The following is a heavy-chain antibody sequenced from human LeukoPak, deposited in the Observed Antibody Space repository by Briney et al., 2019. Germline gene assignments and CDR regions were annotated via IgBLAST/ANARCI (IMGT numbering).Heavy chain of an antibody. CDR1: GYTFTSYD. CDR3: ATSPSCSGGSCYLFDY. Sequence: GASVKVSCKASGYTFTSYDINWVRQATGQGLEWMGWMNPNSGNTGYAQKFQGRVTMTRNTSISTAYMELSSLRSEDTAVYYCATSPSCSGGSCYLFDYWGRGTLVTVSS. V-gene: IGHV1-8*01. J-gene: IGHJ4*02. CDR2: MNPNSGNT. D-gene: IGHD2-15*01.